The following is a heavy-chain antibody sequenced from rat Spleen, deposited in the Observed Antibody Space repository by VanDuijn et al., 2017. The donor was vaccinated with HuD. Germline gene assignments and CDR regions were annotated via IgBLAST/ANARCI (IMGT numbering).Heavy chain of an antibody. D-gene: IGHD3-1*01. CDR2: MRNNGDT. J-gene: IGHJ2*01. V-gene: IGHV2-63*01. CDR3: TIHPRY. Sequence: QVQLKESGPGLVQPSQTLSLTCTVSGFSLSNYGVIWVRQPPGKGLEWMGRMRNNGDTSYNSALKSRLSISRDTSKNQVFLKMNSLQTDDTGTYYCTIHPRYWGQGVMVTVSS. CDR1: GFSLSNYG.